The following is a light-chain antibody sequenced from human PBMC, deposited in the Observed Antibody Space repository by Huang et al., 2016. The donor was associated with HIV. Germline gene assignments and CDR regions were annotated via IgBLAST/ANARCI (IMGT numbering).Light chain of an antibody. CDR2: RSS. J-gene: IGKJ2*01. CDR1: QNISDW. Sequence: DIQMTQSPSTLSTSVGDRVNITCRASQNISDWLDWYQLRPGQAPKLLIYRSSTLGTGVPSRFSGSGSGTGFTLSISSLHPDDFATYFCQHYSTHLYTFGQGTRL. CDR3: QHYSTHLYT. V-gene: IGKV1-5*03.